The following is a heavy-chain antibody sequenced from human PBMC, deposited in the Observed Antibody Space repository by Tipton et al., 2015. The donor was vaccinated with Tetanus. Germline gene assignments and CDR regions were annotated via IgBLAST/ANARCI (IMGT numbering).Heavy chain of an antibody. Sequence: SLRLSCTTSGFTFTNYDLNWVRRAPGKGLEGISSASASGTDMYYADSGKGRFTISRDRSKNTLSLEMTSLRAEDPAVYYCTKGGSGLFDSRGQGALVPVSS. V-gene: IGHV3-21*01. CDR3: TKGGSGLFDS. D-gene: IGHD2-15*01. J-gene: IGHJ4*02. CDR1: GFTFTNYD. CDR2: ASASGTDM.